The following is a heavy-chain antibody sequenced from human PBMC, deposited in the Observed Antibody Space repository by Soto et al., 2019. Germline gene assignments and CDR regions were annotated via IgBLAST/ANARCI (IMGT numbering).Heavy chain of an antibody. CDR1: GGSISSGGYY. D-gene: IGHD6-13*01. V-gene: IGHV4-31*03. Sequence: PSETLSLTCTVSGGSISSGGYYWSWIRQHPGKGLEWIGYIYYSGSTYYNPSLKSRVTISVDTSKNQFSLKLSSVTAADTAVYYCARETVAAAGIYDYWGQGTLVTVSS. CDR2: IYYSGST. CDR3: ARETVAAAGIYDY. J-gene: IGHJ4*02.